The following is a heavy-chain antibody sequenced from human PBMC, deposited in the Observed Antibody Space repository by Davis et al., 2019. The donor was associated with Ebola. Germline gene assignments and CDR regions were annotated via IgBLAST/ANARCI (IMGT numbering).Heavy chain of an antibody. CDR1: GFTFDDYT. CDR2: ISWDGGST. Sequence: PGGFLRLSCAASGFTFDDYTMHWVRQAPGKGLEWVSLISWDGGSTYYADSVKGRFTISRDNSKNSLYLQMNSLRTEDTALYYCAKGLIAAPPGGDYYMDVWGKGTTVTVSS. D-gene: IGHD6-6*01. J-gene: IGHJ6*03. CDR3: AKGLIAAPPGGDYYMDV. V-gene: IGHV3-43*01.